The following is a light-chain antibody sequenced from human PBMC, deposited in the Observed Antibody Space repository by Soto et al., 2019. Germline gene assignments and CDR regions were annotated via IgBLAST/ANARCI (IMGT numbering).Light chain of an antibody. CDR3: QQYGSA. V-gene: IGKV3-20*01. J-gene: IGKJ2*01. CDR1: QSVSSSY. CDR2: GGS. Sequence: EIVLTQSPGTLSLSPGDRATLSCRASQSVSSSYLAWYQQKPGQAPRLLIYGGSSRATGIPDRFSGSGSGTDFTLTISRLEPEDFAVYYCQQYGSAFGQGTKLEIK.